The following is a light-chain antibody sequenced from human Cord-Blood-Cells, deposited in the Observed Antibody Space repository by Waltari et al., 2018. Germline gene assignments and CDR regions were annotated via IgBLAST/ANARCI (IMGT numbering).Light chain of an antibody. Sequence: DLQLTQIPSPLPTSVGAKINIPCRASQGISNYFAWFQQKPGKAPKSLIYAASSLQSGVPSKFSGSGSGTDFTLTISSLQPEDFATYYCQQSNSYPWTFGHGTKVEIK. V-gene: IGKV1-16*02. CDR3: QQSNSYPWT. CDR2: AAS. CDR1: QGISNY. J-gene: IGKJ1*01.